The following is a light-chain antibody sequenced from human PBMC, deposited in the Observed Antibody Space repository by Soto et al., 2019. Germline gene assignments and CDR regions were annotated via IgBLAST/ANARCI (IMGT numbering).Light chain of an antibody. V-gene: IGLV2-8*01. CDR2: EVT. CDR1: SSDVGGYNY. J-gene: IGLJ3*02. Sequence: QSALTQPPSSSGSPRQSVTISCTETSSDVGGYNYVSWYQQYPGRAPKLMMYEVTKRPSGVPDRFSGSKSGNTASLTVSGRQAEDEADYYCSSYAASNNFYFVFGGGTALTVL. CDR3: SSYAASNNFYFV.